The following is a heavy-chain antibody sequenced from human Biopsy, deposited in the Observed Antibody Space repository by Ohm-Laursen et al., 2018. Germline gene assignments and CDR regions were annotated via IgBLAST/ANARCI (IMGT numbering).Heavy chain of an antibody. CDR2: IHHSGST. D-gene: IGHD2-15*01. Sequence: GTLSLTCTVSGVSITAYYWSWIRHPPGQGLECIGNIHHSGSTNYNPSLKSRLTISVETSKHQFPLKLSSATAADTAVYHCSRMDYSGGSCHYYSFGMDVWGQGTTVTVSS. CDR1: GVSITAYY. J-gene: IGHJ6*02. CDR3: SRMDYSGGSCHYYSFGMDV. V-gene: IGHV4-4*09.